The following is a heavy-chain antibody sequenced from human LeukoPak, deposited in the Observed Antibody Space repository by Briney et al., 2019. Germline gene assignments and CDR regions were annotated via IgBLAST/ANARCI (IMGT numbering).Heavy chain of an antibody. CDR2: ISYDGSNK. Sequence: GGSLRLSCAASGFTFSSYAMHWVRQAPGKGLEWVAVISYDGSNKYYADSVKGRFTISRDNSKNTLYLQMNSLRAEDTAVYYCAKRGFYYYDSSGYSGRPSGRIEYFQHWGQGTLVTVSS. CDR1: GFTFSSYA. V-gene: IGHV3-30-3*02. CDR3: AKRGFYYYDSSGYSGRPSGRIEYFQH. D-gene: IGHD3-22*01. J-gene: IGHJ1*01.